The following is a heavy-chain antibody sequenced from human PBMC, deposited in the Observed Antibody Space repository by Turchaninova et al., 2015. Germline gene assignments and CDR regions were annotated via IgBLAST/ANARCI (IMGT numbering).Heavy chain of an antibody. Sequence: EVQLVQSGAEVKRPGAARRISCRGSGYRFTTYWITWVRLMHGKGLEWMGRVDPSDSYNDYSPSCQGHVTISADKSINTADLQWSSLRASDTAMYYCARVDGATGYWYFDLWGRGTLVTVSS. D-gene: IGHD5-12*01. V-gene: IGHV5-10-1*03. CDR3: ARVDGATGYWYFDL. CDR1: GYRFTTYW. J-gene: IGHJ2*01. CDR2: VDPSDSYN.